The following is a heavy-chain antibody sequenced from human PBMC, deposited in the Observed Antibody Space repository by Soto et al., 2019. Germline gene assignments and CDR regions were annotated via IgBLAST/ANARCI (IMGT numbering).Heavy chain of an antibody. CDR3: ASGYCSGGSCYSLDY. J-gene: IGHJ4*02. D-gene: IGHD2-15*01. Sequence: QVQLVESGGGVVQPGRSLRLSCAASGFTFSSYGMHWVRQVPGKGLEWVAVIWYDGSNKYYADSVKGRFTISRDNSKNTLYLQMNSLRAEDTAVYYCASGYCSGGSCYSLDYWGQGTLVTVSS. CDR1: GFTFSSYG. V-gene: IGHV3-33*01. CDR2: IWYDGSNK.